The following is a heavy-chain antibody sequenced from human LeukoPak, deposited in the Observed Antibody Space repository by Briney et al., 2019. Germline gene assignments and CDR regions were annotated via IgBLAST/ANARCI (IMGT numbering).Heavy chain of an antibody. V-gene: IGHV4-39*07. CDR3: ARHGGRATSMITDY. D-gene: IGHD3-16*01. CDR2: IYYSGST. CDR1: GGSISSSSYY. Sequence: SETLSLTCTVSGGSISSSSYYWGWIRQPPGKGLEWIGSIYYSGSTYYNPSLKSRVTISVDTSKNQFSLKLSSVTAADTAVYYCARHGGRATSMITDYWGQGTLVTVSS. J-gene: IGHJ4*02.